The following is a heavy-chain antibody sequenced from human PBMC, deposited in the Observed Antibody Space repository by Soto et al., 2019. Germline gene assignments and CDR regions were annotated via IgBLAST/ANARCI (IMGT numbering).Heavy chain of an antibody. CDR1: GGSISNYH. CDR3: ARVAADAYWSGYDDY. D-gene: IGHD3-3*01. Sequence: QEQLQESGPRLVKPSETLSLTCSVSGGSISNYHWSWIRQPPGKELEWIGHNSYTGSTNYSPSLKSRVTMLLATSKKQFSLKLSSVTAADTAVYYCARVAADAYWSGYDDYWGQGTLVTVSS. J-gene: IGHJ4*02. V-gene: IGHV4-59*01. CDR2: NSYTGST.